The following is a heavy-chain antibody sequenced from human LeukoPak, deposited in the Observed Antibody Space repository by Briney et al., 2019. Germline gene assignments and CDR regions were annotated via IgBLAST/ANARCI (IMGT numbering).Heavy chain of an antibody. CDR3: TSRYYDSSGYYYN. V-gene: IGHV3-73*01. Sequence: PGGSLRLSCAASGLTFSGSAMHWVRQASGKGLEWVGRIRSKANSYATAYAASVKGRFTISRDDSKNTAYLQMNSLKTEDTAVYYCTSRYYDSSGYYYNWGQGTLVTVSS. D-gene: IGHD3-22*01. CDR1: GLTFSGSA. CDR2: IRSKANSYAT. J-gene: IGHJ4*02.